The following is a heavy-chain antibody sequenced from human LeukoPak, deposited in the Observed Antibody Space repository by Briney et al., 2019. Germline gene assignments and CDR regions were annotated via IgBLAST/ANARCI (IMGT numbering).Heavy chain of an antibody. CDR2: IIPIFGTA. J-gene: IGHJ6*03. CDR1: GGTFSSYA. D-gene: IGHD2-21*02. V-gene: IGHV1-69*05. Sequence: SVKVSCKASGGTFSSYAISWVRQAPGQGLEWMGGIIPIFGTANYAQKFQGRVTITTDESTSTAYMELSSLRSEDTAVYYCARDKGRLLPPYYYYYYMDVWGKGTTVTVSS. CDR3: ARDKGRLLPPYYYYYYMDV.